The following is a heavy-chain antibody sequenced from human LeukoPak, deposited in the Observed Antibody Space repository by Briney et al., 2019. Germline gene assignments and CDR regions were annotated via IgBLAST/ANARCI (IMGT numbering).Heavy chain of an antibody. J-gene: IGHJ4*02. CDR3: ARALTTTMAPG. CDR2: ISSSGSTI. D-gene: IGHD5-18*01. V-gene: IGHV3-48*03. CDR1: GFTFSSYE. Sequence: PGGSLRLSCAASGFTFSSYEMNWVRQAPGKGLEWVSYISSSGSTIYYADSVKGRFTISRDNAKNSLYLQMNNLRADDTAVYYCARALTTTMAPGGGQGTLVTVSS.